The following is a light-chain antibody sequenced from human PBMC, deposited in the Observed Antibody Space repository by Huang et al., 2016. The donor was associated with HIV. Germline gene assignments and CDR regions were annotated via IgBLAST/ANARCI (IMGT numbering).Light chain of an antibody. CDR1: QSLLHSNGYNY. J-gene: IGKJ2*01. Sequence: DIVMTQSPLSLPVTPGEPASISCRSSQSLLHSNGYNYLDWYLQKPVQSPQLLIYLGSTRASGVPDRFSGSGSGTDFTLKISRVEAEDVGVYYCMQALQTPYTFGQGTKLEIK. V-gene: IGKV2-28*01. CDR3: MQALQTPYT. CDR2: LGS.